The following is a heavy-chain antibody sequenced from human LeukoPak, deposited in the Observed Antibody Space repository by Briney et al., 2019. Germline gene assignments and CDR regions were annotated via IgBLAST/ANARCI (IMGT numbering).Heavy chain of an antibody. D-gene: IGHD3-16*01. Sequence: GGSLRLSCAASGFRFGSDWKSWVRQAPGKGLEWVANINPDGSEKYYVDSVKGRFTISRDNDKNSLYLRLNSLRADDTAVYYCVRYYDPPVGDAFDIWGQGTLVTVSS. J-gene: IGHJ3*02. CDR1: GFRFGSDW. CDR2: INPDGSEK. CDR3: VRYYDPPVGDAFDI. V-gene: IGHV3-7*01.